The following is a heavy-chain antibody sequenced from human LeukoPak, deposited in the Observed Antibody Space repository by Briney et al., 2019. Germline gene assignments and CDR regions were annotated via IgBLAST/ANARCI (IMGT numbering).Heavy chain of an antibody. CDR2: ISYDGSNK. CDR3: ARSVQVDFWSGYYMAGPIDY. Sequence: PGGSLRLSCAASGFTFRSYAMHWVRQAPGKGLEWVAVISYDGSNKYYADSVKGRFTISRDNSKNTLYLQMNSLRAEDTAVYYCARSVQVDFWSGYYMAGPIDYWGQGTLVTVSS. CDR1: GFTFRSYA. V-gene: IGHV3-30-3*01. D-gene: IGHD3-3*01. J-gene: IGHJ4*02.